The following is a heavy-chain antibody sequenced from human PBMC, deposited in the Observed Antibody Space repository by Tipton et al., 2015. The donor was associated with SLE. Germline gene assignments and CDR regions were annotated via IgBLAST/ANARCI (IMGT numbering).Heavy chain of an antibody. CDR2: IYLGDSDT. D-gene: IGHD6-6*01. Sequence: QLVQSGAEVKKPGESLKISCKVSGYSFTDYWIGWVRQMPGKGLEWMGIIYLGDSDTTYSPSFRGQVTISADKSISTAYLQWSSLKASDTAMYYCARRYSSSQYYFDYWGQGTLVTVSS. CDR3: ARRYSSSQYYFDY. CDR1: GYSFTDYW. J-gene: IGHJ4*02. V-gene: IGHV5-51*03.